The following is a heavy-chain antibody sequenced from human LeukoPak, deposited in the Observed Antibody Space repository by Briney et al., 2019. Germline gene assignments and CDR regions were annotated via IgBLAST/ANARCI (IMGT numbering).Heavy chain of an antibody. Sequence: SETLSLTCTVSGGSISSYYWSWIRQSPGKGLEWIAYIYNGGSTDANPSLRSRVTISVDTSKNQFSLKLSSVTAADTAVYYCARGDGYNYYFDYWGQGTLVTVSS. J-gene: IGHJ4*02. D-gene: IGHD5-24*01. CDR3: ARGDGYNYYFDY. CDR1: GGSISSYY. V-gene: IGHV4-59*01. CDR2: IYNGGST.